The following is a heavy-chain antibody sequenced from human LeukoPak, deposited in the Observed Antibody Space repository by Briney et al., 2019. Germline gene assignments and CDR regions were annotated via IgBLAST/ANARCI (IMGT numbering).Heavy chain of an antibody. CDR1: GPTFSSFA. J-gene: IGHJ4*02. Sequence: GGSLRLSCAAYGPTFSSFATTSVCQAPGEWLEWVSVINTGGGTTDYADSVKGRFTISRDNSKNTLYLQMNCRRAEDTAVYYCAKGSGWCVGGQGTLVTVSA. CDR3: AKGSGWCV. CDR2: INTGGGTT. V-gene: IGHV3-23*01. D-gene: IGHD6-19*01.